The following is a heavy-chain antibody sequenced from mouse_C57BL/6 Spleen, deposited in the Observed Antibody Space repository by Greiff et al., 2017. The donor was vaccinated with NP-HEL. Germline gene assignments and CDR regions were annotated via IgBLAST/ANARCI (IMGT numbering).Heavy chain of an antibody. Sequence: QVQLQQPGAELVKPGASVKLSCKASGYTFTSYRMHWVKQRPGRGLEWIGRIDPNSGGTKYNEKFKSKATLTVDKPSSTPYLQLSSLTSEDPAFYYCARSPYYDSDAGGFDYWGKGTTLTVSS. CDR1: GYTFTSYR. CDR2: IDPNSGGT. J-gene: IGHJ2*01. V-gene: IGHV1-72*01. CDR3: ARSPYYDSDAGGFDY. D-gene: IGHD2-4*01.